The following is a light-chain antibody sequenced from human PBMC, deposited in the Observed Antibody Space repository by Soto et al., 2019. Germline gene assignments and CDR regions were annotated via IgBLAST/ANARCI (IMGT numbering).Light chain of an antibody. CDR3: QQRSNWPPVT. J-gene: IGKJ5*01. Sequence: ELVLTQSPGTLSLSPGERATLSCRASQSVSSSYLAWYQQKPGQAPSLLIYDISARATGIPTRFSGSGSGTDFTLTISSLEPEDFAVYYCQQRSNWPPVTFGQGTRLEIK. V-gene: IGKV3D-20*02. CDR2: DIS. CDR1: QSVSSSY.